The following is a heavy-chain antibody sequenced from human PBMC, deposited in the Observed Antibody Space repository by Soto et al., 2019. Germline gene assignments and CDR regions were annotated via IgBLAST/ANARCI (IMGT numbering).Heavy chain of an antibody. CDR3: PRGPTIFGVVMSYSFYDSLDG. J-gene: IGHJ6*02. CDR2: ISSSGAST. D-gene: IGHD3-3*01. Sequence: HPGGSLRLSCAASRLTSSSYAMSWVRQAPGKGLEWVSAISSSGASTYSADSVKGRFTISRDNSRNTLYLQMNSLRAEDTAIYYCPRGPTIFGVVMSYSFYDSLDGWGQVTAGTV. V-gene: IGHV3-23*01. CDR1: RLTSSSYA.